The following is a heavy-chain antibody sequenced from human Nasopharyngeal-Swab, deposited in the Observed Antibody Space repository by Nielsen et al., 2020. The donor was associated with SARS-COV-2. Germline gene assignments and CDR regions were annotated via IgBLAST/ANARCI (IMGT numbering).Heavy chain of an antibody. V-gene: IGHV1-46*01. J-gene: IGHJ4*02. CDR2: INPSGGST. D-gene: IGHD3-22*01. CDR1: RYTFTDFY. CDR3: ARDRYDSSGPAGY. Sequence: ASVKVSYKASRYTFTDFYMHWVRQAPGQGLEWMGMINPSGGSTSYAQKFQGRVTMTRDTSTSTVYMELSSLRSDDTAVYYCARDRYDSSGPAGYWGQGTLVTVSS.